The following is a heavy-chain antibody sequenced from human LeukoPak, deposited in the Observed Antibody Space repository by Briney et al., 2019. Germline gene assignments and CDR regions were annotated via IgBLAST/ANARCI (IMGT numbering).Heavy chain of an antibody. CDR2: ISGSGGST. CDR1: GFTFSSYG. J-gene: IGHJ4*02. Sequence: GGSLRLSCAAPGFTFSSYGMSWVRQAPGKGLEWVSAISGSGGSTYYADSVKGRFTISRDSSKNTLYLQMNSLRAEDTAVYYCANSPYGSGSYEDYWGQGTLVTVSS. D-gene: IGHD3-10*01. CDR3: ANSPYGSGSYEDY. V-gene: IGHV3-23*01.